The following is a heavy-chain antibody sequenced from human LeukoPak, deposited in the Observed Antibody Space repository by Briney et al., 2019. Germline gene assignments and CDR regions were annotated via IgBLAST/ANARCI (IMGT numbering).Heavy chain of an antibody. Sequence: PGGTLRLSCVVSGFTFSNYGMSWVPQAPGKGLEWVSAITGNGDGTYYADSVKGRFAISRDNSKNTLYLHVNTLRVDDTAVYYCAKRSSLGGAFDYWGQGTLVTVSS. CDR1: GFTFSNYG. V-gene: IGHV3-23*01. D-gene: IGHD3-16*01. CDR2: ITGNGDGT. J-gene: IGHJ4*02. CDR3: AKRSSLGGAFDY.